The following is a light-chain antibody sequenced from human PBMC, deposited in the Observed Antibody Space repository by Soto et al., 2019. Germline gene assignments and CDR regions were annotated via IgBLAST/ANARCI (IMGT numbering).Light chain of an antibody. V-gene: IGLV2-11*01. CDR2: DVI. Sequence: QSVLTQPRSVSGSPGQSVSISCTGTSSDFGGSNYVSWYQQHPGKAPKLIIYDVIKRPSGVPDRFSGSKSGNTASLTISGLQAEDEAYYYCSSYTTSAPYVFGSGTKVTVL. J-gene: IGLJ1*01. CDR1: SSDFGGSNY. CDR3: SSYTTSAPYV.